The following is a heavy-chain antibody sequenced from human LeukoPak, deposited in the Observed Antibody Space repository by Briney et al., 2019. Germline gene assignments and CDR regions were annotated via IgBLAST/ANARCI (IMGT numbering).Heavy chain of an antibody. V-gene: IGHV5-51*01. J-gene: IGHJ5*02. D-gene: IGHD2-2*02. Sequence: GESLQISCKGSGYSFTSYWIGWVRQMPGKGLEWMGIIYPGDSDTRYSPSFQGQVTISADKSISTAYLQWSSLKASDTAMYYCARRSPYCSSTSCYTGADWFDPWGQGTLVTVSS. CDR1: GYSFTSYW. CDR2: IYPGDSDT. CDR3: ARRSPYCSSTSCYTGADWFDP.